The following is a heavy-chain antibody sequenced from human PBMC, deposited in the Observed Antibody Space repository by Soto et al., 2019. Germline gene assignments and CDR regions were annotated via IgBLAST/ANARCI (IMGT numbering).Heavy chain of an antibody. CDR1: GYTFTRSG. Sequence: VKVSCKASGYTFTRSGISWVRQAPGQGLEWMGWISTYNGDTNYAQTFQGRVTMTTDTSTSTVHMEVRSLRSDDTAVYYCAREGVAPYYYYGMDLWGQGTTVTVSS. CDR3: AREGVAPYYYYGMDL. J-gene: IGHJ6*02. D-gene: IGHD5-12*01. V-gene: IGHV1-18*01. CDR2: ISTYNGDT.